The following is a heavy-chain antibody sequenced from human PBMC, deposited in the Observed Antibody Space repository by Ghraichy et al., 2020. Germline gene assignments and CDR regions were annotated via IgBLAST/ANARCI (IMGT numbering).Heavy chain of an antibody. CDR1: GGSLSSGGYY. V-gene: IGHV4-31*03. CDR2: IYYSGST. Sequence: SETLSLTCSVSGGSLSSGGYYRSWIRQHPGKGLEWIGNIYYSGSTNYNPSLRSRVTISVDTSKNQFSLKLNSVTAADTAVYYCASGKMVRGVSRARGIDYWGQGTLVTVSS. CDR3: ASGKMVRGVSRARGIDY. J-gene: IGHJ4*02. D-gene: IGHD3-10*01.